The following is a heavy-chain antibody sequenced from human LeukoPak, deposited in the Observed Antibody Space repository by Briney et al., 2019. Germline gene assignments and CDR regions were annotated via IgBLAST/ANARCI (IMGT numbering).Heavy chain of an antibody. Sequence: PSETLSLTCTVPGGSISSGSYYWSWIRPPAGKGLEGIGRIYTSGSTNYNPSLKSRVTISVDTSKNQFSLKLSSVTAADTAVYYCAGSFLLDSSGYYRDYWGQGTLVTVSS. CDR3: AGSFLLDSSGYYRDY. D-gene: IGHD3-22*01. V-gene: IGHV4-61*02. J-gene: IGHJ4*02. CDR1: GGSISSGSYY. CDR2: IYTSGST.